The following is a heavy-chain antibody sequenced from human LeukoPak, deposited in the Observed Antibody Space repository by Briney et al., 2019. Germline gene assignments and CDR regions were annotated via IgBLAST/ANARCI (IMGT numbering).Heavy chain of an antibody. J-gene: IGHJ3*01. D-gene: IGHD4-17*01. CDR3: TTYSAFDV. V-gene: IGHV3-7*05. CDR1: GFTFSSYW. CDR2: IKQDGGEI. Sequence: GGSLRLSCAASGFTFSSYWMKWVRQAPGKGLEWVASIKQDGGEIHYVDSVKGRFTISRDNAKKSLYLQMNSLRAEDTALYYCTTYSAFDVWGQGTMVTVSS.